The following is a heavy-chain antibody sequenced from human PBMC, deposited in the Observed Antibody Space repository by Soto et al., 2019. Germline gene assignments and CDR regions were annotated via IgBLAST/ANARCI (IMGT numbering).Heavy chain of an antibody. J-gene: IGHJ4*02. CDR3: ARDRSGSRYFYPL. CDR1: GASISSGGYY. Sequence: SETLSLTCTVSGASISSGGYYWTWIRQYPGKGLEWIGYVYYGGNTNFNPSLRSRVAMSVDRSKNQFSLELKSVTVADTAVYYWARDRSGSRYFYPLGGQGTLVTVSS. V-gene: IGHV4-31*03. D-gene: IGHD1-26*01. CDR2: VYYGGNT.